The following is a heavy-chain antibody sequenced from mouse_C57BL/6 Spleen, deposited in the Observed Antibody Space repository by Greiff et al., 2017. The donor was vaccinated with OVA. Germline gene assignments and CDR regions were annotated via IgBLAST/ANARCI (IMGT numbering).Heavy chain of an antibody. D-gene: IGHD1-1*01. J-gene: IGHJ2*01. V-gene: IGHV3-6*01. CDR1: GYSITSGYY. CDR2: ISYDGSN. CDR3: AREVELLQYYFDY. Sequence: EVKLQESGPGLVKPSQSLSLTCSVTGYSITSGYYWNWIRQFPGNKLEWMGYISYDGSNNYNPSLKNRIPITRDTSKNQFFLKLNSVTTEDTATYYCAREVELLQYYFDYWGQGTTLTVSS.